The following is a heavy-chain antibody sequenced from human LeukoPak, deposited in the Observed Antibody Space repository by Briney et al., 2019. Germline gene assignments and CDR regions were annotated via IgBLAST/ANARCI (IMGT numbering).Heavy chain of an antibody. CDR1: GYTFTGYY. V-gene: IGHV1-2*02. J-gene: IGHJ4*02. CDR2: INPNSGGT. D-gene: IGHD3-10*01. Sequence: ASVKVSCKASGYTFTGYYMHWVRQAPGQGLEWMGWINPNSGGTNYAQKLQGRVTMTTDTSTSTAYMGLRSLRSDDTAVYYCARDLPLWFGELWGRFDYWGQGTLVTVSS. CDR3: ARDLPLWFGELWGRFDY.